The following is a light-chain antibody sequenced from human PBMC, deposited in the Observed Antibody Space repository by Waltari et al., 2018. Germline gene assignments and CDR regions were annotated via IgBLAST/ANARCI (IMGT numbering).Light chain of an antibody. J-gene: IGKJ1*01. CDR2: AAS. CDR3: QQSYSTPRT. V-gene: IGKV1-39*01. Sequence: DIKMTQSPSSLSASVGDRVTITCRASQSISSSLNWYQQKPGKAPKLLIYAASRLQSGGPSRVSGSGSGTEFTLTISSLQPEDFATYYGQQSYSTPRTFGQGTKVEIK. CDR1: QSISSS.